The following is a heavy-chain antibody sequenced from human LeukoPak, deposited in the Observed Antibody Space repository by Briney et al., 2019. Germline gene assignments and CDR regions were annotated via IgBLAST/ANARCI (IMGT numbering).Heavy chain of an antibody. CDR1: GFTFSSYG. Sequence: GGSLRLSCAASGFTFSSYGMSWVRQAPGKGLEWVSAISGSGGSTYYADSVKGRFTISRDNSKNTLYLQLNSPRAEDTALYFCAKDLVGVAVADYWGQGTLVTVSS. CDR2: ISGSGGST. CDR3: AKDLVGVAVADY. D-gene: IGHD2-15*01. J-gene: IGHJ4*02. V-gene: IGHV3-23*01.